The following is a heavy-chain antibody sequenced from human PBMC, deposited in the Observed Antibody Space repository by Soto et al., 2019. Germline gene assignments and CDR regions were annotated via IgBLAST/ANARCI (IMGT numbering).Heavy chain of an antibody. Sequence: SVKVSCKASGGTFSSYAISWVRQAPGQGLEWMGGIIPIFGTANYAQKFQGRVTITADESTSTAYMELSSLRSEDTAVYYCASAVYGSGSYYSSPYYGMDVWGQGTTVTVSS. D-gene: IGHD3-10*01. CDR3: ASAVYGSGSYYSSPYYGMDV. J-gene: IGHJ6*02. V-gene: IGHV1-69*13. CDR2: IIPIFGTA. CDR1: GGTFSSYA.